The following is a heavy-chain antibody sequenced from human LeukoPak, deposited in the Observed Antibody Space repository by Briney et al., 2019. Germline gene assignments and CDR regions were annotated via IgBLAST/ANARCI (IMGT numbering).Heavy chain of an antibody. J-gene: IGHJ4*02. D-gene: IGHD6-13*01. Sequence: ASVKVSCKASGYTFTGYYMHWVRQAPGQGLEWMGWINPNSGGTNYAQKFRGRVTMTRDTSFSTAYMELSRLRSDDTAVYYCARSPPYSSSWYIDYWGQGTLVTVSS. V-gene: IGHV1-2*02. CDR1: GYTFTGYY. CDR2: INPNSGGT. CDR3: ARSPPYSSSWYIDY.